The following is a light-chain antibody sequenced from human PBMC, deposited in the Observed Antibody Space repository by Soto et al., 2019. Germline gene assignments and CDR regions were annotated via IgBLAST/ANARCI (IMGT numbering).Light chain of an antibody. V-gene: IGKV1-39*01. CDR2: GAS. Sequence: DIQMTQSPSPLSASVGDRVTITCRASQSINTFLNWYQQRPGKAPNLLIYGASTRATGVPARFNGSGSGADFTLTISSLEPEDFAFYYCQQRSNSFGGGTKVDIK. CDR1: QSINTF. J-gene: IGKJ4*01. CDR3: QQRSNS.